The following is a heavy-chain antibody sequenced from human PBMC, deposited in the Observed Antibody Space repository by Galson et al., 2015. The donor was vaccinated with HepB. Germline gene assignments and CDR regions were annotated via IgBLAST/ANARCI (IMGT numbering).Heavy chain of an antibody. J-gene: IGHJ4*02. CDR3: AVSPKGYCSSTSCYTPADY. V-gene: IGHV3-23*01. CDR2: ISGSGGST. CDR1: GFTFSSYA. Sequence: SLRLSCAASGFTFSSYAMSWVRQAPGKGLEWVSAISGSGGSTYYADSVKGRFTISRDNSKNTLYLQMNSLRAEDTAVYYCAVSPKGYCSSTSCYTPADYWGQGTLVTVSS. D-gene: IGHD2-2*02.